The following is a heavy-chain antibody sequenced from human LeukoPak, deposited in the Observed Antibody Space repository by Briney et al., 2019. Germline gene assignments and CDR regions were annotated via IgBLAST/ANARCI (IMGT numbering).Heavy chain of an antibody. CDR2: IIPIYNPV. D-gene: IGHD2-21*02. CDR3: AREPLGCGGDCHFDY. Sequence: SVKVSCKTSGGTFSSYAFSWMRRAPGQGLEWVGRIIPIYNPVDYTQRFQGRVTITADESTNTVYLELSSLRYDDTAVYYCAREPLGCGGDCHFDYWGQGTLVTVSS. CDR1: GGTFSSYA. J-gene: IGHJ4*02. V-gene: IGHV1-69*15.